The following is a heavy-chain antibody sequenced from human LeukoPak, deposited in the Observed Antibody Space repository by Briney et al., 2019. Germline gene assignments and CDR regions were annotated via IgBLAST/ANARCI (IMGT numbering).Heavy chain of an antibody. CDR1: GFTFSSYA. D-gene: IGHD3-10*01. J-gene: IGHJ4*02. CDR2: ISGNGGST. CDR3: AKDQDQVLWFGELLSYFDY. Sequence: PGGSLRLSCAASGFTFSSYAMSLGRQAPGKGLEWVSAISGNGGSTYYPDSVKGRFTISRDNSKNTLYLQMNSLRAEDTAVYYCAKDQDQVLWFGELLSYFDYWGQGTLVTVSS. V-gene: IGHV3-23*01.